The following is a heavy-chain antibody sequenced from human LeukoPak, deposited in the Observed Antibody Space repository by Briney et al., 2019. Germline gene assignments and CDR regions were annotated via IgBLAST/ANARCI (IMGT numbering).Heavy chain of an antibody. CDR3: ARGGYYYDSSGTFDY. CDR1: GGSISSYY. Sequence: SETLSLTCTVSGGSISSYYWSWIRQPPGKGLEWIGEINHSGSTNYNPSLKSRVTISVDTSKNQFSLKLSSVTAADTAVYYCARGGYYYDSSGTFDYWGQGTLVTVSS. J-gene: IGHJ4*02. D-gene: IGHD3-22*01. CDR2: INHSGST. V-gene: IGHV4-34*01.